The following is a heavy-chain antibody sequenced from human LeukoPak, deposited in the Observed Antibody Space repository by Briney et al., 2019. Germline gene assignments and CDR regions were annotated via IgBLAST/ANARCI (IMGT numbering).Heavy chain of an antibody. CDR1: GFTFSSYG. J-gene: IGHJ4*02. D-gene: IGHD2-8*01. V-gene: IGHV3-21*06. Sequence: GGTLRLSCAASGFTFSSYGMSWVRQAPGKGLEWVSSVSNSGDYIHYADSVKGRFTISRDNSKNSLYLQMNSLRAEDTAVYYCARALIGYYFDYWGQGTLVTVSS. CDR3: ARALIGYYFDY. CDR2: VSNSGDYI.